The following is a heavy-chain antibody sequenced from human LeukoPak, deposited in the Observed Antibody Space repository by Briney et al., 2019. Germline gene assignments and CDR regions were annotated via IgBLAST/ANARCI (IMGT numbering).Heavy chain of an antibody. D-gene: IGHD3-16*01. J-gene: IGHJ6*02. V-gene: IGHV3-74*01. CDR3: AGFWGYYYGMDV. Sequence: GGSLRLSCAASGFTFSSYWMHWVRQPPGKGLVWVSCINSDGSSTSYADSVKGRFTISRDNAKNTLYLQMNSLRAEDTAVYYCAGFWGYYYGMDVWGQGTTVTVSS. CDR2: INSDGSST. CDR1: GFTFSSYW.